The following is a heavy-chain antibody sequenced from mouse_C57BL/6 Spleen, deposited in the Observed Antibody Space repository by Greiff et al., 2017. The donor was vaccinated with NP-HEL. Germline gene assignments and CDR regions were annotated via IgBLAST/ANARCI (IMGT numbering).Heavy chain of an antibody. CDR1: GFTFSSYA. CDR2: ISDGGSYT. J-gene: IGHJ1*03. Sequence: EVKVVESGGGLVKPGGSLKLSCAASGFTFSSYAMSWVRQTPEKRLEWVATISDGGSYTYYPDNVKGRFTISRDNAKNNLYLQMSHLKSEDTAMYYCARGDGYLYWYFDVWGTGTTVTVSS. CDR3: ARGDGYLYWYFDV. D-gene: IGHD2-3*01. V-gene: IGHV5-4*03.